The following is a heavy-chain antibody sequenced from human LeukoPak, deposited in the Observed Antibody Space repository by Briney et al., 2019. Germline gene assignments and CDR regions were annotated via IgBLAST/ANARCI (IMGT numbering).Heavy chain of an antibody. Sequence: GGSLRLSCAASGFIFSSYSMSWVRQAPGKGLEWVSAISGSGGSTYYADSVKGRFTISRGNSKNTLYLQMNSLRAEDTAVYYCAKDVPVMGVAVAGTGYWGQGTLVTVSS. CDR1: GFIFSSYS. D-gene: IGHD6-19*01. CDR2: ISGSGGST. J-gene: IGHJ4*02. V-gene: IGHV3-23*01. CDR3: AKDVPVMGVAVAGTGY.